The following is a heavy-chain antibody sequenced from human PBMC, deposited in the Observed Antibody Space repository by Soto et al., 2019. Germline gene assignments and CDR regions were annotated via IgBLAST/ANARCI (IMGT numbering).Heavy chain of an antibody. CDR1: GGSISSSSYY. CDR3: ARPPESGEYYFDY. Sequence: SETLSLTCTVSGGSISSSSYYWGWIRQPPGKGLEWIGSIYYSGSTYYNPSLKSRVTISVDTSKNQFSLKLSSVTAADTAVYYCARPPESGEYYFDYWGQGTLVTVSS. V-gene: IGHV4-39*01. D-gene: IGHD7-27*01. J-gene: IGHJ4*02. CDR2: IYYSGST.